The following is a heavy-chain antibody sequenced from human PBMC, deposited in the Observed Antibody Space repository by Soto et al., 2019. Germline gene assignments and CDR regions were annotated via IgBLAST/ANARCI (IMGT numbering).Heavy chain of an antibody. CDR1: GDSISTVDYF. CDR2: IYKSATT. Sequence: QVQLLESGPGLVKPSQTLSLTCSVSGDSISTVDYFWAWIRQPPGHALEYIGYIYKSATTYYNPSYERRVAISLDPSKSQSSLNVASVTAADTAVYFCARERYCLTGRCFPNWFDSWNQGTLVSVSS. CDR3: ARERYCLTGRCFPNWFDS. J-gene: IGHJ5*01. D-gene: IGHD2-15*01. V-gene: IGHV4-30-4*01.